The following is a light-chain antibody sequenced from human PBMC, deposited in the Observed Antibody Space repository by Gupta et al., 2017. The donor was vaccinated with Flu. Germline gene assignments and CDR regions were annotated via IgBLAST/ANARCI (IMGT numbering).Light chain of an antibody. J-gene: IGKJ2*01. CDR2: WAS. CDR3: QQYYSTSYT. Sequence: DIVMTQCPDSLAVSLGERATINCKSSQSVLYSSNNKNYLAWYQQKPGQPPKLLIYWASTRESGVPDRFSGSGSGTDFTLTISSLQAEDVAVYYCQQYYSTSYTFGQGTKLEIK. CDR1: QSVLYSSNNKNY. V-gene: IGKV4-1*01.